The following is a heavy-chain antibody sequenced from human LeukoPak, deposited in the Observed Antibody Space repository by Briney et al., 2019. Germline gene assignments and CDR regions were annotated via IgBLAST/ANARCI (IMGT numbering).Heavy chain of an antibody. CDR2: IWYGGSNK. CDR1: GFTFSSYG. V-gene: IGHV3-33*06. CDR3: AKEEGYYYDSGGYYVEYFQH. D-gene: IGHD3-22*01. J-gene: IGHJ1*01. Sequence: GRSLRLSCAASGFTFSSYGMHWVRQAPGKGLEWVAVIWYGGSNKYYADSVKGRFTISRDNSKNTLYLQMNSLRAEDTAVYYCAKEEGYYYDSGGYYVEYFQHWGQGTLVTVSS.